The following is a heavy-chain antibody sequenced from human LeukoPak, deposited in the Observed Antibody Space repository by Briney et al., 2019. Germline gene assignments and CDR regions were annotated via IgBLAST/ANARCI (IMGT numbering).Heavy chain of an antibody. D-gene: IGHD1-1*01. CDR2: ISSSSSYI. V-gene: IGHV3-21*01. Sequence: GGSLRLSCAASGFTFSSYSMNWVRQAPGKGLEWVSSISSSSSYIYYADSVKGRFTISRDNAKNSLYLQMNSLRAEDTAVYYCARSSNWNDGNFDYWGQATLVTVSS. CDR1: GFTFSSYS. CDR3: ARSSNWNDGNFDY. J-gene: IGHJ4*02.